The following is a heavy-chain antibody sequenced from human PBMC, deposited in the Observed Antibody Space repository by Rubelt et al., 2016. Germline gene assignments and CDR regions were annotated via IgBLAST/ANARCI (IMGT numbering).Heavy chain of an antibody. V-gene: IGHV1-69*01. D-gene: IGHD6-13*01. CDR3: AKGSSYNGFDP. CDR1: GGTCSSYA. CDR2: IIPIFGTA. J-gene: IGHJ5*02. Sequence: QVQLVQSGAEVKKPGSSVKVSCKASGGTCSSYAISWVRQAPGQGLEWMGGIIPIFGTAKYAQKFHGRFTITADESTGTAYMELSSLRSEDTAVYYCAKGSSYNGFDPWGQGTLVTVSS.